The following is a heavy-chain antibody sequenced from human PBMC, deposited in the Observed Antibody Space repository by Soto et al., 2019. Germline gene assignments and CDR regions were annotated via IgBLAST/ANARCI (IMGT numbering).Heavy chain of an antibody. CDR1: GFNVNSDD. Sequence: VGSLIRSFAASGFNVNSDDMNWVLQTPGKGLEWVASIYSGETTYYADSVRGRFTISSDKSKNTLYFQLSSLRIEDTAVYYCTRDGRGLGRMSLFEYWGQGVMVTVSS. CDR3: TRDGRGLGRMSLFEY. CDR2: IYSGETT. J-gene: IGHJ4*02. V-gene: IGHV3-53*01.